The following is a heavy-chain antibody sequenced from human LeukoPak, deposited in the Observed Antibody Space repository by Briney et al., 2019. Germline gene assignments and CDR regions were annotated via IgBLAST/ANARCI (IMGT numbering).Heavy chain of an antibody. Sequence: PSETLSLTCAVSGGSISSGGYSWSWIRQPPGKGLEWIGYIYYSGSTNYNPSLKSRVTISVDTSKNQFSLKLSSVTAADTAVYYCASSGGSGWYGRWGQGTLVTVSS. J-gene: IGHJ4*02. V-gene: IGHV4-61*08. CDR2: IYYSGST. CDR3: ASSGGSGWYGR. D-gene: IGHD6-19*01. CDR1: GGSISSGGYS.